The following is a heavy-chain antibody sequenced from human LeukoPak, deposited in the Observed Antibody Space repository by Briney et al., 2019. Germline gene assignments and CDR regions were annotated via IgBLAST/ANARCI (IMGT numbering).Heavy chain of an antibody. V-gene: IGHV4-59*01. CDR1: GGSISSYY. CDR3: ARLSTVTAGYYYMDV. J-gene: IGHJ6*03. Sequence: SETLSLTCTVSGGSISSYYWSWIRQPPGKGLEWIGYIYYSGSTNYNPSLKSRVTISVDTSKNQFSLKLSSVTAADTAVYYCARLSTVTAGYYYMDVWGKGTTVTVSS. CDR2: IYYSGST. D-gene: IGHD4-11*01.